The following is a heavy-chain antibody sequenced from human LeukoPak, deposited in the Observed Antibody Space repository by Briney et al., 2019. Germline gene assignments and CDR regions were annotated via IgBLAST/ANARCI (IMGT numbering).Heavy chain of an antibody. J-gene: IGHJ4*02. D-gene: IGHD4-23*01. CDR3: ARGPRWDSRRFDY. Sequence: EASVKVSCKASGGTFSSYAISWVRQAPGQGLEWMGGIIPIFGTANYAQKFQGRVTMTRNTSISTAYMELSSLRSEDTAVYYCARGPRWDSRRFDYWGQGTLVTVSS. V-gene: IGHV1-69*05. CDR1: GGTFSSYA. CDR2: IIPIFGTA.